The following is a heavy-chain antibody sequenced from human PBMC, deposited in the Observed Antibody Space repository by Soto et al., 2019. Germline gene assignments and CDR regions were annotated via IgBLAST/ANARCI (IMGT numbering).Heavy chain of an antibody. CDR1: GYSFSNYF. CDR3: ARSPPSNPCFDF. CDR2: IDPDDSDT. Sequence: PGSSLKTCWKGSGYSFSNYFIGGVREMSGKGLEWGAIIDPDDSDTKYSSSFQGQVTISADKPISAAYLQWSSLKAQDAAFYFWARSPPSNPCFDFWGQGAPVTVSS. J-gene: IGHJ4*02. D-gene: IGHD2-2*01. V-gene: IGHV5-51*01.